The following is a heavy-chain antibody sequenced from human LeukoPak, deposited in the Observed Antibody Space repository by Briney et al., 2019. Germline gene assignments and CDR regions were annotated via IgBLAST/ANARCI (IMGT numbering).Heavy chain of an antibody. D-gene: IGHD3-10*02. Sequence: PGGSLRLSCAASGFTFSNAWMSWVRQAPGKGLEWVSHISGSRITTYYADSVKGRFTISRDSAKNSLYLQMNSLRAEDTAVYYCAELGITMIGGVWGKGTTVTISS. CDR2: ISGSRITT. CDR1: GFTFSNAW. CDR3: AELGITMIGGV. J-gene: IGHJ6*04. V-gene: IGHV3-48*04.